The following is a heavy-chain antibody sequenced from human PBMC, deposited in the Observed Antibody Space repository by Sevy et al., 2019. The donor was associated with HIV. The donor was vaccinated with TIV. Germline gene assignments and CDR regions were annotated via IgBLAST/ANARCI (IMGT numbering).Heavy chain of an antibody. CDR3: ARDGGYSIKWYPLY. D-gene: IGHD6-13*01. CDR2: ISYEGTET. CDR1: GFAFSSHA. V-gene: IGHV3-30-3*01. J-gene: IGHJ4*01. Sequence: GGSLRLSCAASGFAFSSHAMHWVRQAPGKGLEWLAVISYEGTETFYAASVAGRFTSSRDNSKSMLSLQINSLRPEDTAVYYCARDGGYSIKWYPLYWGHGTLVSVSS.